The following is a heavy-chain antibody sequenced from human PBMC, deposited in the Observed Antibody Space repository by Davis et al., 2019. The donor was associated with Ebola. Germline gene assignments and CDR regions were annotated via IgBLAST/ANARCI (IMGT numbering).Heavy chain of an antibody. V-gene: IGHV5-51*01. Sequence: KVSCKASGYSFSIYWIGWVRQVPGKGLEWMGIVYPGDSDTRYSPSFQGQVTISADKSINTAYLQWSSLKASDTAMYYCARQIDRPGRFDPWGQGTLVTVSS. CDR3: ARQIDRPGRFDP. J-gene: IGHJ5*02. CDR1: GYSFSIYW. CDR2: VYPGDSDT. D-gene: IGHD3-10*01.